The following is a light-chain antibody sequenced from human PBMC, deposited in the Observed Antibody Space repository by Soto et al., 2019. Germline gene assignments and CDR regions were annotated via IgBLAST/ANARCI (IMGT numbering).Light chain of an antibody. CDR3: SSYTTTTLV. V-gene: IGLV2-14*01. J-gene: IGLJ1*01. Sequence: QSALTQPASVSGSPGQSITISCTGTSSDIGAYNYVSWYQQHPGKAPKLMIYEVTYRPSGVSPRFSGSKSGNTASLTISGLQAEDEADYYCSSYTTTTLVFGTGTKVTVL. CDR2: EVT. CDR1: SSDIGAYNY.